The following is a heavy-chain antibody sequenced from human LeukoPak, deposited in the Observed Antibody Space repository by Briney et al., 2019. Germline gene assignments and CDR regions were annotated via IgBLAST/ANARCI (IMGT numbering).Heavy chain of an antibody. CDR3: ARRGYDGKMPLFDF. CDR1: GYTFTMYY. Sequence: GASVNLSCKASGYTFTMYYIHWVRQAPGQRPECIGVINPSVGSPDYAQKFRGRFTMTTDPSTSTFYRELSILRSEDTAVYFCARRGYDGKMPLFDFWGQGTLVTVSS. CDR2: INPSVGSP. D-gene: IGHD4-23*01. V-gene: IGHV1-46*01. J-gene: IGHJ4*02.